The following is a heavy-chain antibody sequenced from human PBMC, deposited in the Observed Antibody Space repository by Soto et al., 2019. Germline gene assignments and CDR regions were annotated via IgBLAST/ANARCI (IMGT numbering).Heavy chain of an antibody. CDR2: IMYDGSNK. CDR1: GFSFSNYA. D-gene: IGHD3-10*02. V-gene: IGHV3-30*04. Sequence: QVQLVESGGGVVQPGRSLRLSCAASGFSFSNYAMHWVRQAPGKGLEWVAVIMYDGSNKCYADFVKGRFTISRDNSKNTLYLQMNTLRDEDTALYYDVPTPINNFDYWNQGTLVTVSS. CDR3: VPTPINNFDY. J-gene: IGHJ4*02.